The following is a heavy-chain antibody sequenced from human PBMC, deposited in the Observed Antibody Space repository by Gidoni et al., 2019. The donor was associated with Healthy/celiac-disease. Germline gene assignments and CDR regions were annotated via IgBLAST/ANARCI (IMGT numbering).Heavy chain of an antibody. Sequence: EVQLVESGGGLVQPGGSLSLSFAASGFTFSRYSMNWVSRVPGPCLGWVSYMSSSSSTIYYADSVKGRFTISRDNAKNSLYLQMNSLRDEDTAVYYCARDMQRVHVGPTYYYGSGPRGVPHYYYGMDVWGQGTTVTVSS. CDR2: MSSSSSTI. CDR3: ARDMQRVHVGPTYYYGSGPRGVPHYYYGMDV. CDR1: GFTFSRYS. J-gene: IGHJ6*02. D-gene: IGHD3-10*01. V-gene: IGHV3-48*02.